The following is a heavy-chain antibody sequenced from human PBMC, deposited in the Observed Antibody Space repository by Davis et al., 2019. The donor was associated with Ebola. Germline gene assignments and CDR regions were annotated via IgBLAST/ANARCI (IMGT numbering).Heavy chain of an antibody. Sequence: HTGGSLRLSCAASGFTFSSYWMHWVRQAPGKGLVWVSRINSDGSSTSYADSVKGRFTISRDNAKNTLYLQMNSLRAEDTAVYYCAKDGDYDFWSGLPQGMDVWGQGTTVTVSS. CDR1: GFTFSSYW. CDR3: AKDGDYDFWSGLPQGMDV. D-gene: IGHD3-3*01. V-gene: IGHV3-74*01. CDR2: INSDGSST. J-gene: IGHJ6*02.